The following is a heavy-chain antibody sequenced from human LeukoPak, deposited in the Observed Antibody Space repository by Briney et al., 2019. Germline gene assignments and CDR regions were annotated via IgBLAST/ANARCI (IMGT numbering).Heavy chain of an antibody. D-gene: IGHD2-2*02. CDR3: AKRGYCSSTSCYTVDY. CDR2: IYSGGST. V-gene: IGHV3-NL1*01. J-gene: IGHJ4*02. CDR1: GFTFSSYG. Sequence: GGSLRLSCAASGFTFSSYGMHWVRQAPGKGLEWVSVIYSGGSTYYADSVKGRFTISRDNSKNTLYLQMNSLRAEDTAVYYCAKRGYCSSTSCYTVDYWGQGTLVTVSS.